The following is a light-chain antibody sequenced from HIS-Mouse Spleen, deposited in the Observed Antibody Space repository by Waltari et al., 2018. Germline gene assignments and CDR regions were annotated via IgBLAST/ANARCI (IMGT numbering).Light chain of an antibody. CDR3: QQYYSTPRT. CDR2: WAS. CDR1: QSVLYSSNNKNY. V-gene: IGKV4-1*01. J-gene: IGKJ1*01. Sequence: DIVMTQSPDPLAVSLGERATINCKSSQSVLYSSNNKNYLAWYQQKPGQPPKLLIFWASTRESGVPDRFSGSGSGTDFTRTISSLQAEYVAVYYCQQYYSTPRTFGQGTKVEIK.